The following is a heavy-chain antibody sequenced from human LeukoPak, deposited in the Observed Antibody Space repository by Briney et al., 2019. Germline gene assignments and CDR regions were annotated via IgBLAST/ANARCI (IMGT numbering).Heavy chain of an antibody. D-gene: IGHD3-16*02. V-gene: IGHV3-23*01. CDR2: ISGSGENT. Sequence: PGGSLTLSCAASGFTFSSYAMSWVRQAPGKGLEWVSAISGSGENTNYADSVKGRFTMSRDNSRNMLYLLMNSLRDEDTAKYYCAKTVSGSYSYQGGDYWGQGTLVTVSS. CDR1: GFTFSSYA. CDR3: AKTVSGSYSYQGGDY. J-gene: IGHJ4*02.